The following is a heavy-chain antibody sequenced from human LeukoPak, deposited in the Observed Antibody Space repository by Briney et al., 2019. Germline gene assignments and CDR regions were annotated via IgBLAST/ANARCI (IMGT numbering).Heavy chain of an antibody. Sequence: ASVKVSCQASGYTFTSYDINWVRQATGQGLEWMGWMNHNSGYTGYAQKFEGRVTIPKNTSISTAYMELSRLPSEDTAVYYLVRGRGDYSSWYSLLLDWGQRTLVTVSS. CDR1: GYTFTSYD. V-gene: IGHV1-8*03. CDR2: MNHNSGYT. CDR3: VRGRGDYSSWYSLLLD. D-gene: IGHD3-22*01. J-gene: IGHJ4*02.